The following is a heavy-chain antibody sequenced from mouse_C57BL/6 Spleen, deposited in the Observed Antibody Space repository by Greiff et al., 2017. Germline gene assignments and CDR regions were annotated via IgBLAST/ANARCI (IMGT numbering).Heavy chain of an antibody. V-gene: IGHV2-2*01. CDR3: ARNVEYYYFDY. CDR2: IWSGGST. D-gene: IGHD5-1*01. J-gene: IGHJ2*01. Sequence: VKLMESGPGLVQPSQSLSITCTVSGFSLTSYGVHWVRQSPGKGLEWLGVIWSGGSTDYNAAFISRLSISKDNSKSQVFFKMNSLQADDTAIYYCARNVEYYYFDYWGQGTTLTVSS. CDR1: GFSLTSYG.